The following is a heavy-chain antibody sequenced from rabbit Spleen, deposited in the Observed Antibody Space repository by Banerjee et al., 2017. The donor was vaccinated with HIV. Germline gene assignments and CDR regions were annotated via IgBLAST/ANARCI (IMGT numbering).Heavy chain of an antibody. CDR3: ARGSESSGWGEDL. CDR1: GFSFSSGYD. V-gene: IGHV1S40*01. D-gene: IGHD4-1*01. Sequence: QSLEESGGDLVKPEGSLTLTCTASGFSFSSGYDMCWVRQAPGKGLEWIACINGGSSGSTYYASWAKGRFTISKTSSTTVTLQMTSLTAADTATYFCARGSESSGWGEDLWGPGTLVTVS. CDR2: INGGSSGST. J-gene: IGHJ4*01.